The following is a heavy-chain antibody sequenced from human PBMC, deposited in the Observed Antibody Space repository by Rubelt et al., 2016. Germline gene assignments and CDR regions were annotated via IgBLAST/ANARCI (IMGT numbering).Heavy chain of an antibody. CDR3: ARDGSEWSRDY. Sequence: GGSLRLSCVASGFTFSSFNMNWVRQAPGKGLEWVSTIVYSGDSQYYADSVKGRFTISRDNARNSLFLQMNNLRADDTAVYYCARDGSEWSRDYWGPGTLVTVSS. CDR1: GFTFSSFN. J-gene: IGHJ4*02. V-gene: IGHV3-21*01. CDR2: IVYSGDSQ. D-gene: IGHD1-26*01.